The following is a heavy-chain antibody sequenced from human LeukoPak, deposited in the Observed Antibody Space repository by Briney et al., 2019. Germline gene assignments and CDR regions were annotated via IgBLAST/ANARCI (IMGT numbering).Heavy chain of an antibody. CDR3: ARGYSSHLVY. CDR2: TYYSGST. V-gene: IGHV4-59*01. Sequence: SETLSLTCTVSGGSISSYYWSWIRQPPGKGLEWIGYTYYSGSTNYNPSLKSRVTISVDTSKNQFSLKLSSVTAADTAVYYCARGYSSHLVYWGQGTLVTVSS. CDR1: GGSISSYY. J-gene: IGHJ4*02. D-gene: IGHD6-13*01.